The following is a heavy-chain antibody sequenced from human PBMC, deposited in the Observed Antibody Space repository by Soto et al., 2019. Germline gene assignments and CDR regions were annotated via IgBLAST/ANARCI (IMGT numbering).Heavy chain of an antibody. J-gene: IGHJ4*02. CDR1: GFSLSTSGLG. Sequence: QITLKESGPTLVRPTQTLTLTCTFSGFSLSTSGLGVGWIRQPPGKALEWLALIFWNDDKRYSPSLKARLTITTDTSKNQVVLTTTNMDPVDTATYCCAHRPSGWYLFDYWGQGTLVTVSS. D-gene: IGHD6-19*01. CDR3: AHRPSGWYLFDY. CDR2: IFWNDDK. V-gene: IGHV2-5*01.